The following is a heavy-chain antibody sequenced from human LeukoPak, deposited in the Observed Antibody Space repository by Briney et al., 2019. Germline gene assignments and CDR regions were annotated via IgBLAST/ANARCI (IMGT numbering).Heavy chain of an antibody. CDR2: IIPIFGTA. Sequence: SVKVSCKASGGTFSSYAISWVRQAPGQGLEWMGGIIPIFGTANYAQKFQGRVTITTDESTSTAYMELSSLRPEDTAVYYCARGGDGLEWLFDYWGQGTLVTVSS. V-gene: IGHV1-69*05. CDR3: ARGGDGLEWLFDY. D-gene: IGHD3-3*01. CDR1: GGTFSSYA. J-gene: IGHJ4*02.